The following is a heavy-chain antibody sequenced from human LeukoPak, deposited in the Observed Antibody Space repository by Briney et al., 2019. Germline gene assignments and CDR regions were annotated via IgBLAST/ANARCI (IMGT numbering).Heavy chain of an antibody. J-gene: IGHJ3*02. CDR2: IYSGGST. V-gene: IGHV3-66*01. CDR1: GFTVSSNY. CDR3: ARGRGQLPVSRGALDI. D-gene: IGHD2-2*01. Sequence: PGGSLRLFCAASGFTVSSNYMSWVRQAPGKGLEWVSVIYSGGSTYYADSVKGRFTISRDNSKNTLYLQMNSLRAEDTAVYYCARGRGQLPVSRGALDIWGQGTMVTVSS.